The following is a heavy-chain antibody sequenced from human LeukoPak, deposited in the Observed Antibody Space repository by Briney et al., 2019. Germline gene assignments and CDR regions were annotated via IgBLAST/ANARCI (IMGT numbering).Heavy chain of an antibody. V-gene: IGHV4-34*01. J-gene: IGHJ4*02. CDR1: GGSFSGYY. D-gene: IGHD7-27*01. CDR3: ARVRTGDPHFDY. CDR2: INHSGST. Sequence: SETLSLTCAVYGGSFSGYYWSWIRQPPGKGLEWIGEINHSGSTNYNPSLKSRVTISVDTSKNQFSLKLSSVTAADTAVYYCARVRTGDPHFDYWGQGTLVTVSS.